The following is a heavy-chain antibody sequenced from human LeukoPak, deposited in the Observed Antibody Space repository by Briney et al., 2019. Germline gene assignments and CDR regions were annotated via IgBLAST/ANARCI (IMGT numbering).Heavy chain of an antibody. CDR2: IYYSGST. CDR1: GGSISSPDYY. D-gene: IGHD6-13*01. V-gene: IGHV4-30-4*01. Sequence: SETLSLTCTVSGGSISSPDYYWSWLRQPPGEGLEWIGYIYYSGSTYYNPSLKSRVTISVDTSKNQFSLKLSSVTAADTAVYYCARDARVIAAAGRGWYWFDPWGQGTLVTVSS. J-gene: IGHJ5*02. CDR3: ARDARVIAAAGRGWYWFDP.